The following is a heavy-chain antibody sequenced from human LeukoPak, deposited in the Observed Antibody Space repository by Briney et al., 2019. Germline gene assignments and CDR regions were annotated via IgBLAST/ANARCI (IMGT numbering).Heavy chain of an antibody. CDR3: ASNTSPGLPAFDY. CDR2: IYYSGST. J-gene: IGHJ4*02. V-gene: IGHV4-39*01. Sequence: PSETLSLTCTVSGGSISSSSYYWGWIRQPPGKGLEWIGSIYYSGSTYYNPSLKSRVAISVDTSKNQFSLKLSSVTAADTAVYYCASNTSPGLPAFDYWGQGTLVTVSS. D-gene: IGHD5-12*01. CDR1: GGSISSSSYY.